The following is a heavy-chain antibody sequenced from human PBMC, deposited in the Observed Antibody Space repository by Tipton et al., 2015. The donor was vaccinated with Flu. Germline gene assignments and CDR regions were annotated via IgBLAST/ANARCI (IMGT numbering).Heavy chain of an antibody. CDR3: ARDMPQGIVIIPPAKRFDY. D-gene: IGHD2-2*01. J-gene: IGHJ4*02. V-gene: IGHV1-18*04. CDR1: GYTFTNYG. CDR2: ISPYTDNT. Sequence: QVQLVQSGGEVKKPGASVKVSCKASGYTFTNYGITWVRQAPGQGLEWMGWISPYTDNTNYAQKFQGRVTMTTDTSTSTAYMEVRSLRSDDTAVYYCARDMPQGIVIIPPAKRFDYWGQGTLVTVSS.